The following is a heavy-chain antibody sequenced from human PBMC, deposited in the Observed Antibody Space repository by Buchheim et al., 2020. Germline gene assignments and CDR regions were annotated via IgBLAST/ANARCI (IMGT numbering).Heavy chain of an antibody. CDR3: ARLGLVAAGTGGWFDP. Sequence: QLQLQESGPGLVKPSETLSLTCTVSGGSISSSSYYWGWIRQPPGKGLEWIGSIYYSGSTYYNPSLKSRVTISVDTSKNQFSLKLSSVTAADTAVYYCARLGLVAAGTGGWFDPWGQGTL. CDR2: IYYSGST. CDR1: GGSISSSSYY. D-gene: IGHD6-13*01. V-gene: IGHV4-39*01. J-gene: IGHJ5*02.